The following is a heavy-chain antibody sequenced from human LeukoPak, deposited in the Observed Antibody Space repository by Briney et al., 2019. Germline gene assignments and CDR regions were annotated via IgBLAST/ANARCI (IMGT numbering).Heavy chain of an antibody. J-gene: IGHJ4*02. CDR2: IRESGGST. CDR3: AKTKPYGTTWFGGID. V-gene: IGHV3-23*01. Sequence: GGSLRLSCAASGFTFSSYAMSWVRQAPGKGPEWVSAIRESGGSTHYADSVKGRFTISRDNSKNTLYLQMNSLRAEDTAVYYCAKTKPYGTTWFGGIDWGQGALVTVSS. D-gene: IGHD3-10*01. CDR1: GFTFSSYA.